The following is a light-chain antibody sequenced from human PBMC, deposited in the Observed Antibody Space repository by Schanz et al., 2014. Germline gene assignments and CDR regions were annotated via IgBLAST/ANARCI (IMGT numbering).Light chain of an antibody. Sequence: QSVLTQPPSVSVAPGQKVTISCSGSTSNIGNNYVAWYQQLPGTAPKLLIYDNNKRPSGIPDRFSGSKSGTSATLGITGLQTGDEADYFCGTWDSSLTVWMFGGGTKLTVL. J-gene: IGLJ3*02. CDR3: GTWDSSLTVWM. CDR1: TSNIGNNY. V-gene: IGLV1-51*01. CDR2: DNN.